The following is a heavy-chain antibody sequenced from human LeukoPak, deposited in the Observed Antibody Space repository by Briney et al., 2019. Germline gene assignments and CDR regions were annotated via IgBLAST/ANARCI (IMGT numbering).Heavy chain of an antibody. V-gene: IGHV3-33*08. CDR3: ARDLQVAAAGNFDY. D-gene: IGHD6-13*01. J-gene: IGHJ4*02. Sequence: PGGSLRLSCAASGFTFSSYAMSWVRQAPGKGLEWVAVIWYDGSNKYYADSVKGRFTISRDNSKNTLYLQMNSLRAEDTAVYYCARDLQVAAAGNFDYWGQGTLVTVSS. CDR1: GFTFSSYA. CDR2: IWYDGSNK.